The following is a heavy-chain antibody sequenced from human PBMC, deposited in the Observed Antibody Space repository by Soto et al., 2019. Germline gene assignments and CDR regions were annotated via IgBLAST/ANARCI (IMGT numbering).Heavy chain of an antibody. Sequence: EVQLLESGGGLVQPGGSLRLSCAASGFTFSSYVMNWVRQAPGKGLEWVSSISGSGVTTYYADSVKGRFTISRDNSKNTLYVQLNGLRADDTAVYYCATRNVNYPLAIWGQGKMVIVSS. D-gene: IGHD1-1*01. V-gene: IGHV3-23*01. CDR3: ATRNVNYPLAI. CDR2: ISGSGVTT. J-gene: IGHJ3*02. CDR1: GFTFSSYV.